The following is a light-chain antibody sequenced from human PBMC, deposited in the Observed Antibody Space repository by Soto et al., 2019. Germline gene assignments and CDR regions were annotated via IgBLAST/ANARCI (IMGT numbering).Light chain of an antibody. CDR2: GAS. V-gene: IGLV7-43*01. CDR3: LLYYGGAHV. CDR1: TGAVTSDSY. J-gene: IGLJ1*01. Sequence: QAVVTQEPSLTVSPGGTVTLTCASSTGAVTSDSYPNWFQQKPGQAPGPLIYGASNKHSWTPARFSGSLLGDKAALTLSGVQPEDEAEYYCLLYYGGAHVFGAGTKLTVL.